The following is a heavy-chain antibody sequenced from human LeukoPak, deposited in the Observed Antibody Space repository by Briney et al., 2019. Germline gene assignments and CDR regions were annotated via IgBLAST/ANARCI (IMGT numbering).Heavy chain of an antibody. J-gene: IGHJ4*02. V-gene: IGHV3-23*01. Sequence: GGSLRLSCAASGFTFSSYSMNWVRQAPGKGLEWVSAISSGGGSTYYADSVKGRFTISRDNSKNTLYLQMNSLRAEDTAVYCCAKGDEGYDYWGQGTLVTVSS. CDR2: ISSGGGST. D-gene: IGHD2-21*02. CDR3: AKGDEGYDY. CDR1: GFTFSSYS.